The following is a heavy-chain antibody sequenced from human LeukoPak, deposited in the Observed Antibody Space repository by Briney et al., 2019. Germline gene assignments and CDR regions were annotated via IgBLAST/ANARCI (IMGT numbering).Heavy chain of an antibody. CDR1: GGSISSHS. J-gene: IGHJ5*02. D-gene: IGHD3-3*01. V-gene: IGHV4-59*11. CDR2: IYHSGSA. Sequence: PSETLSLTCSVSGGSISSHSWSWIRQPPGKELEWIAYIYHSGSADYNPSLKSRVTISVDTSKNEVSLKLRSVTAADTAVYFCARRWTTSDYYTVLDPWDQGTPVTVSS. CDR3: ARRWTTSDYYTVLDP.